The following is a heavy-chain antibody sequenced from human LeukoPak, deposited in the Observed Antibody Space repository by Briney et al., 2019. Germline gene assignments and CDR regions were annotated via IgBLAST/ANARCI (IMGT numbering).Heavy chain of an antibody. V-gene: IGHV1-18*01. Sequence: ASVKVSCKASGYTFTSYGITWVRQAPGQGLEWMGWISAYNGNTNYAQKLQGRVTMTTDTSTSTAYMELRSLGSDDTAAYYCAREYSGYDWGHFDYWGQGTLVTVSS. J-gene: IGHJ4*02. CDR3: AREYSGYDWGHFDY. CDR1: GYTFTSYG. D-gene: IGHD5-12*01. CDR2: ISAYNGNT.